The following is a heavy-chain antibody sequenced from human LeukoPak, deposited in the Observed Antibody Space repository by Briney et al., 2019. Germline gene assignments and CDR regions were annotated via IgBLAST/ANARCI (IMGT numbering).Heavy chain of an antibody. CDR2: IYYSGST. Sequence: SQTLSLTCTVSGGSLSSGGYYCSWLRQHPGRGLEGLGYIYYSGSTYYNPSLKSRVTISVDTSKNQFSLKLSSVTAADTAVYYCARDGRFGESRLGMDVWGKGATVTVSS. CDR1: GGSLSSGGYY. J-gene: IGHJ6*04. D-gene: IGHD3-10*01. V-gene: IGHV4-31*03. CDR3: ARDGRFGESRLGMDV.